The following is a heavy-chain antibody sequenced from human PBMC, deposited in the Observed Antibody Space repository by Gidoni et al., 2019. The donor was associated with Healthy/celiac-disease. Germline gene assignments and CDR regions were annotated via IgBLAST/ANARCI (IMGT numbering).Heavy chain of an antibody. J-gene: IGHJ4*02. CDR2: INHSGST. CDR1: GGSFSGYY. D-gene: IGHD4-17*01. V-gene: IGHV4-34*01. CDR3: ARYGHDYGDYFDY. Sequence: QVQLQQWGAGLLKPSETLSLTCAVYGGSFSGYYWSWIRQPPGKGLEWIGEINHSGSTNYNPSLKSRVTISVDTSKNQFSLKLSSVTAADTAVYYCARYGHDYGDYFDYWGQGTLVTVSS.